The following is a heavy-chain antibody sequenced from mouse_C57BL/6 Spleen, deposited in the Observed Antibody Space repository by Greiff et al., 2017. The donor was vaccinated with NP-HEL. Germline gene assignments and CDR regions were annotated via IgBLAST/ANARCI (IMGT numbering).Heavy chain of an antibody. V-gene: IGHV1-55*01. J-gene: IGHJ1*03. CDR1: GYTFTSYW. CDR3: ARKRDGYQYFDV. D-gene: IGHD2-3*01. CDR2: IYPGSGST. Sequence: QVQLQQPGAELVMPGASVKMSCKASGYTFTSYWITWVKQRPGQGLEWIGDIYPGSGSTNYNEKFKSKATLTVDTSSSTAYMQLSSLTSEDSAVYYCARKRDGYQYFDVWGTGTTVTVSS.